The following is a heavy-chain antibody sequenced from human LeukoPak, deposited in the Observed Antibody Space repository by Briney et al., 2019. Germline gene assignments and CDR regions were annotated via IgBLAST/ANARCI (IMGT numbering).Heavy chain of an antibody. D-gene: IGHD3-9*01. J-gene: IGHJ4*02. Sequence: GGSLRLSCAASGFTFSSYWMSWVRQAPGKGLEWVANIKQDGSEKYYVDSVKGRFTISRGNAKNSLYLQMNSLRAEDTAVYYCAREEGTYYDILTGNYYFDYWGQGTLVTVSS. CDR3: AREEGTYYDILTGNYYFDY. CDR1: GFTFSSYW. V-gene: IGHV3-7*01. CDR2: IKQDGSEK.